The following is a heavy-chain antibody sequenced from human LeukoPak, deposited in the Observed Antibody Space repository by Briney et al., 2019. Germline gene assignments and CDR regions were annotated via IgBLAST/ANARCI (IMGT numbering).Heavy chain of an antibody. CDR2: ISYDGSNK. V-gene: IGHV3-30*04. CDR3: ARAPDSITMVRGVGGYFDY. J-gene: IGHJ4*02. Sequence: GRSLRLSCAASGFTFSSYAMHWVRQAPGKGLEWVAVISYDGSNKYYADSVKGRFTISRDNSKNTLYLQMNSLRAEDTAVYYCARAPDSITMVRGVGGYFDYWGQGTLVTVSP. D-gene: IGHD3-10*01. CDR1: GFTFSSYA.